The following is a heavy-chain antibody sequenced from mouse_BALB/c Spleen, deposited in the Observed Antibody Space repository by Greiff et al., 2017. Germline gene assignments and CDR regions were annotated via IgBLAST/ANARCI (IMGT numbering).Heavy chain of an antibody. CDR2: INSNGGST. CDR3: ARGLDGYYDY. V-gene: IGHV5-6-3*01. Sequence: EVMLVESGGGLVQPGGSLKLSCAASGFTFGSYGMSWVRQTPDKRLELVATINSNGGSTYYPGSVKGRFTISRDNAKNTLYLQMSSLKSEDTAMYYCARGLDGYYDYWGQGTTLTVSS. D-gene: IGHD2-3*01. J-gene: IGHJ2*01. CDR1: GFTFGSYG.